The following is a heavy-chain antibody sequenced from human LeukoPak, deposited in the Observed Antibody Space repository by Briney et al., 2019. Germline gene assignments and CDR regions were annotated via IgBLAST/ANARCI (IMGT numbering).Heavy chain of an antibody. CDR2: INHSGST. V-gene: IGHV4-34*01. J-gene: IGHJ5*02. D-gene: IGHD3-10*01. Sequence: SETLSLTCAVYGGSFSGYYWSWIRQPPGKGLEWIGEINHSGSTNYNPSLKSRVTISVDTSKNQFSLKLSSVTAADTAVYYCARYYGSGSYYWFDPWGQGTLVTVSS. CDR3: ARYYGSGSYYWFDP. CDR1: GGSFSGYY.